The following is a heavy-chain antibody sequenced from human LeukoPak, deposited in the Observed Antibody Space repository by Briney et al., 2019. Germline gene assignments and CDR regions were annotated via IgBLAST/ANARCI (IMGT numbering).Heavy chain of an antibody. Sequence: GGSLRLSCAASGFTFSSYSMNWVRQAPGKGLEWVSSISSSSSYIYYADSVKGRFTISRDNAKTSLYLQMNSLRAEDTAVYYCARVRLSDYYDSSGYYYSNWGQGTLVTVSS. J-gene: IGHJ4*02. CDR3: ARVRLSDYYDSSGYYYSN. V-gene: IGHV3-21*01. CDR1: GFTFSSYS. D-gene: IGHD3-22*01. CDR2: ISSSSSYI.